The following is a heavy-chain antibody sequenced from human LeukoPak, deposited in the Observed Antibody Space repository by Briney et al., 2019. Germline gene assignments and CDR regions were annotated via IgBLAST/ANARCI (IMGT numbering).Heavy chain of an antibody. CDR3: AREAHYAFDI. J-gene: IGHJ3*02. Sequence: GGSLRLSCAASGFTFSSYDMSWVRQAPGKGPEWVSTISGSGGSTYYADSVKGRFTISRDNSKSTLYLQMNSLRAEDTAVYYCAREAHYAFDIWGQGTMVTVSS. CDR1: GFTFSSYD. CDR2: ISGSGGST. V-gene: IGHV3-23*01.